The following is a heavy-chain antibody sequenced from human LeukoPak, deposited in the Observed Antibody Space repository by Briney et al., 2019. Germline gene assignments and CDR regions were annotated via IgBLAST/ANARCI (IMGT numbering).Heavy chain of an antibody. J-gene: IGHJ4*02. CDR1: GFTFSDYY. V-gene: IGHV3-11*04. CDR3: ASLTRYCSSTSCEGDY. Sequence: GGSLRLSCAASGFTFSDYYMSWIRQAPGKGLEWISYISSSGSIIYYADSVKGRFTISRDNAKNSLYLQMNSLRAEDTAVYYCASLTRYCSSTSCEGDYWGQGTLVTVSS. D-gene: IGHD2-2*01. CDR2: ISSSGSII.